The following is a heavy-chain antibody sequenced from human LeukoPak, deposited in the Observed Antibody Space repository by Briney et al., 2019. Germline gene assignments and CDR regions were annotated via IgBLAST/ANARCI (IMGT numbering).Heavy chain of an antibody. CDR2: ISAYNGNT. CDR3: ARGWVPAAMRTGRTKYYFDY. CDR1: GYTFTSYG. V-gene: IGHV1-18*01. D-gene: IGHD2-2*01. Sequence: ASVKVSCEASGYTFTSYGISWVRQAPGQGLEWMGWISAYNGNTNYAQKLQGRVTMTRNTSISTAYMELSSLRSEDTAVYYCARGWVPAAMRTGRTKYYFDYWGQGTLVTVSS. J-gene: IGHJ4*02.